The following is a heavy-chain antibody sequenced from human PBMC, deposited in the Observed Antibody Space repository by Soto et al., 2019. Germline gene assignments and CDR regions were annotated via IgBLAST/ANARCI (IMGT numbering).Heavy chain of an antibody. CDR2: VSYDGSKK. CDR1: GFTFSRNG. Sequence: QVQLVESGGGVGQPGTSLRLTCAGSGFTFSRNGMHWVRQAPGKGLEWVALVSYDGSKKYYVDSVKGRFTISRDNSENTLYLQMNSLRAEDTAVYYCARWVGGSMSDNSGKYDSWGQGTLVTVSS. CDR3: ARWVGGSMSDNSGKYDS. D-gene: IGHD3-22*01. J-gene: IGHJ5*01. V-gene: IGHV3-30*03.